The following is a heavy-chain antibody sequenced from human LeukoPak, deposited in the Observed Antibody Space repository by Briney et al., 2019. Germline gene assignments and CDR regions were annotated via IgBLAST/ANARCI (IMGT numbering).Heavy chain of an antibody. V-gene: IGHV3-23*01. CDR2: ISGSGDKT. CDR3: AKDTGYYYASGSHRRFGYMDV. CDR1: RFTFSNYW. D-gene: IGHD3-10*01. J-gene: IGHJ6*03. Sequence: GGSLRLSCAASRFTFSNYWMSWVRQAPGKGLEWISSISGSGDKTYYADSVKGRFTISRDNSKNTLVLQMNSLRAEDTAVYYCAKDTGYYYASGSHRRFGYMDVWGKGTTVTISS.